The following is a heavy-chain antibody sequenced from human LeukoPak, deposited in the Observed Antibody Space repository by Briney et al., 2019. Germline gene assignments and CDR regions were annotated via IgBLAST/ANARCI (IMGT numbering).Heavy chain of an antibody. Sequence: GGSLRLSCAASGFTFSSYWMSWVRQAPGKGLEWVANIKQDGSEKYYVDSVKGRFTISRDNAKNSPYLQMNSLRAEDTAVYYCAGGNSPGSFDYWGQGTLVTVSS. CDR2: IKQDGSEK. V-gene: IGHV3-7*03. J-gene: IGHJ4*02. CDR1: GFTFSSYW. D-gene: IGHD3-16*01. CDR3: AGGNSPGSFDY.